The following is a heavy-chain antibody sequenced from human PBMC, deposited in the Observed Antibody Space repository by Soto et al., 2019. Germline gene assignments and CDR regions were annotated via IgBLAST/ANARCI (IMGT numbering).Heavy chain of an antibody. J-gene: IGHJ6*02. CDR1: GGTFSSYA. CDR2: IIPISDKT. CDR3: ARSQGSSTSLEIYYYYYYGMDV. Sequence: QVQLVQSGAEVKKPGSSVKVSCKASGGTFSSYAISWVRQAPGQGLEWMGGIIPISDKTNYAQKFQGRVTITADESTNTAYMELSSLRSEDTAVYYCARSQGSSTSLEIYYYYYYGMDVWGQGTTVTVSS. D-gene: IGHD2-2*01. V-gene: IGHV1-69*01.